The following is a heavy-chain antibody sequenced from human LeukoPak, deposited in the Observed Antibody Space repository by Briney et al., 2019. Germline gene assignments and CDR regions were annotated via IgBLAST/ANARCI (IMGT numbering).Heavy chain of an antibody. Sequence: GGSLRLSCAASGFTLSTYTMNWVRQAPGKGLEWVSSISSSSNYIYYVDSVKGRFTISRDDAKNSLSLQMNSLRAEDTAVYYCARSGIKMVRGVIIKSPYHMDVWGKGTTVTVSS. J-gene: IGHJ6*03. CDR2: ISSSSNYI. V-gene: IGHV3-21*01. D-gene: IGHD3-10*01. CDR1: GFTLSTYT. CDR3: ARSGIKMVRGVIIKSPYHMDV.